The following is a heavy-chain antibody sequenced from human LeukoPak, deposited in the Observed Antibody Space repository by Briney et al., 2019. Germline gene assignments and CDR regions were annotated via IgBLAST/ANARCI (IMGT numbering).Heavy chain of an antibody. Sequence: GRSLRLSCAASGFTFDDYAMHWVRHAPGKGLEWVSGISWNSGSIGYADSVKGRFTISRDNAKNSLYLQMNSLRAEDTALYYCAKGSSVSNPNFDYWGQGTLVTVSS. D-gene: IGHD1-14*01. CDR1: GFTFDDYA. CDR2: ISWNSGSI. J-gene: IGHJ4*02. V-gene: IGHV3-9*01. CDR3: AKGSSVSNPNFDY.